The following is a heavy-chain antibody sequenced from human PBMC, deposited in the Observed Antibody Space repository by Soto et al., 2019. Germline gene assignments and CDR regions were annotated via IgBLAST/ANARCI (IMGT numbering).Heavy chain of an antibody. J-gene: IGHJ4*02. V-gene: IGHV3-30*01. CDR3: ARDLGSSASVSYPDF. D-gene: IGHD3-10*01. CDR2: VSYVGRFT. Sequence: QAPGKGLEWVAVVSYVGRFTSSGDSAQGRFTISRDNSKNTVYLQMNILREEDTAVYSCARDLGSSASVSYPDFWGQGTLVNFSS.